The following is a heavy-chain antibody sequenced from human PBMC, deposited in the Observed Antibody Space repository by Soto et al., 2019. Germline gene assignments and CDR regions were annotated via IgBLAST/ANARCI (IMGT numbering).Heavy chain of an antibody. D-gene: IGHD4-17*01. CDR2: LSGGGSNT. J-gene: IGHJ4*02. V-gene: IGHV3-23*01. CDR3: ARLDGYGDV. CDR1: GFSFSTYS. Sequence: EVQLLESGGGLVQPGGSLRLSCAASGFSFSTYSMAWVRQTPGKGLAWGSGLSGGGSNTFYADSVQGRFTISVDNSKNTVYLQMNSLRVEDTAVYYCARLDGYGDVWGQGTLVTVSS.